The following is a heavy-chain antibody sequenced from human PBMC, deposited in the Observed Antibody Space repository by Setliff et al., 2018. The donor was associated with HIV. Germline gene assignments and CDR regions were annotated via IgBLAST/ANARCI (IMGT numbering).Heavy chain of an antibody. D-gene: IGHD3-3*01. CDR3: ARDQGFWSGFTYNYYMDV. Sequence: ASVKVSCQASCSNFTSNGISWVRQAPGQGLEWMGRISASKGNTKYTQDLQGRVTMTTDTSTSTVYMELRSLRSDDTAVYYCARDQGFWSGFTYNYYMDVWGKGTTVTVSS. CDR1: CSNFTSNG. J-gene: IGHJ6*03. V-gene: IGHV1-18*01. CDR2: ISASKGNT.